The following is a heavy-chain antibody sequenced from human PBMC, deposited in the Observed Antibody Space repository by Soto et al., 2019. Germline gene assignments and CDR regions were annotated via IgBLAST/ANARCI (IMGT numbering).Heavy chain of an antibody. V-gene: IGHV1-2*04. CDR2: INPNSGGT. CDR3: ARDRYYYGSSGMFDY. Sequence: QVQLVQSGAEVQKPGASVKVSCKASGYTFTGYYMHWVRQAPGQGLDWMGWINPNSGGTNYTQKVQGWGTLTRYTSLSTAYMELSRMRSDDTAVYYCARDRYYYGSSGMFDYWGQGTLVTVSS. D-gene: IGHD3-22*01. J-gene: IGHJ4*02. CDR1: GYTFTGYY.